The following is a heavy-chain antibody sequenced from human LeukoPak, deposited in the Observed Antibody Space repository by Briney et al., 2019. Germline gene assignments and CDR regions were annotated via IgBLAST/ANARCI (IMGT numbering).Heavy chain of an antibody. D-gene: IGHD6-19*01. J-gene: IGHJ6*03. Sequence: ASVKVSCKASGYTFTGYYMHWVRQAPGQGLEWMGWINPNSGGTNYAQKLQGRVTMTTDTSTSTAYMELRSLRSDDTAVYYCARVVSSGHYYYYYMDVWGKGTTVTVSS. CDR2: INPNSGGT. CDR3: ARVVSSGHYYYYYMDV. CDR1: GYTFTGYY. V-gene: IGHV1-2*02.